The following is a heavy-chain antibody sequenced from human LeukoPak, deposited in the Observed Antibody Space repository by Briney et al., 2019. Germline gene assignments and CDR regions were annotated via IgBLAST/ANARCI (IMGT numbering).Heavy chain of an antibody. CDR1: GFNFSLYS. J-gene: IGHJ3*02. V-gene: IGHV3-21*01. D-gene: IGHD3-3*01. CDR3: ARGFLEWLLPDDAFDI. Sequence: PGGSLRLSCAASGFNFSLYSMNWVRQAPGKGLEWVSSISSSSSYIYYADSVKGRFTISRDNAKNSLYLQMNSLRAEDTAVYYCARGFLEWLLPDDAFDIWGQGTMVTVSS. CDR2: ISSSSSYI.